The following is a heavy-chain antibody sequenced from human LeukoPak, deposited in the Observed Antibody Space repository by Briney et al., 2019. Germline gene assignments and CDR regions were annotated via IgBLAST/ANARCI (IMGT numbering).Heavy chain of an antibody. CDR2: MCGSGGTT. D-gene: IGHD2-8*01. V-gene: IGHV3-23*01. Sequence: GGSLRLSCAASGFTFSSNSMSWVRQAAGKGLEWVSAMCGSGGTTYYADSVKCRFTISRDNSKNTLYLQMNSLRAEDTAVYYCAKVRRITNGGYFDYWGQGTLVTVYS. J-gene: IGHJ4*02. CDR3: AKVRRITNGGYFDY. CDR1: GFTFSSNS.